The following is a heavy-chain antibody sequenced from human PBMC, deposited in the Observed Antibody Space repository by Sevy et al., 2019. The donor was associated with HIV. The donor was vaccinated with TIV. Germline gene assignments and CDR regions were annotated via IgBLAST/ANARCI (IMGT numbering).Heavy chain of an antibody. Sequence: GGSLRLSCAASGFTFSSYGMHWVRQGPGKGLEWVAVIWFDGSNTYYADSVKGRFTISRDIAKNTLHLQMNSLRAEDMAVYYCARDLEFYDSGDYGPAFMPDYWGRGTLVTVSS. D-gene: IGHD4-17*01. J-gene: IGHJ4*02. CDR1: GFTFSSYG. V-gene: IGHV3-33*01. CDR3: ARDLEFYDSGDYGPAFMPDY. CDR2: IWFDGSNT.